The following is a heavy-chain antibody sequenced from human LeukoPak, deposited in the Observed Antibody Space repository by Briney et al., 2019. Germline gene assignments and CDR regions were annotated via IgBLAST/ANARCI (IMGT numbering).Heavy chain of an antibody. J-gene: IGHJ6*02. CDR3: AKDRGHYDFWSGYYTHYCYGMDV. V-gene: IGHV3-23*01. D-gene: IGHD3-3*01. CDR2: ISGSGGST. Sequence: GGSLRLSCAASGFTFSSYAMSWVRQAPGKGLEWVSAISGSGGSTYYADSVKGRFTISRDNSKNTLYLQMNSLRAEDTAVYYCAKDRGHYDFWSGYYTHYCYGMDVWGQGTTVTVSS. CDR1: GFTFSSYA.